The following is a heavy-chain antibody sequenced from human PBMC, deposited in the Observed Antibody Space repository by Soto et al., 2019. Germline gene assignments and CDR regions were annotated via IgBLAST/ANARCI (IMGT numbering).Heavy chain of an antibody. Sequence: PSETLSLTCTVSGGSISSVGYYWSWIRQHPGKGLAWIGYIYYSGSTYYNPSLKSRVAIPVDTSKNQFSLKLSSVTAADTAVYYCARLLGYWSCGSCGGPPTNFDYWGQGTLVTVSS. CDR1: GGSISSVGYY. CDR2: IYYSGST. J-gene: IGHJ4*02. CDR3: ARLLGYWSCGSCGGPPTNFDY. D-gene: IGHD2-15*01. V-gene: IGHV4-31*03.